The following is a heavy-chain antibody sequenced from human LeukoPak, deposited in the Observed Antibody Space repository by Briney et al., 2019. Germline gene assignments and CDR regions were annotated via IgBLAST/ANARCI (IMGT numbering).Heavy chain of an antibody. J-gene: IGHJ4*02. CDR1: GGSFRGYY. D-gene: IGHD4-23*01. CDR2: INHSGST. CDR3: ARGQNYGGNFDY. Sequence: SETLSLTCAVYGGSFRGYYWSWIRQPPGKGLEWIGEINHSGSTNYNPSLKSRVTISVDTSKNQFSLKLSSVTAADTAVYYCARGQNYGGNFDYWGQGTLVTVSS. V-gene: IGHV4-34*01.